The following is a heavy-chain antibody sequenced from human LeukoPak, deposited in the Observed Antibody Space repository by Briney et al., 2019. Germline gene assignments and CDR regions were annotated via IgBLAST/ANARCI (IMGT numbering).Heavy chain of an antibody. D-gene: IGHD4-17*01. CDR2: IIPIFGTA. CDR3: ARGDYGDYGRAFDI. J-gene: IGHJ3*02. CDR1: GGTFSSYA. Sequence: SVKVSCKASGGTFSSYAISWVRQAPGQGLEWMGGIIPIFGTANYAQKFQGRVTITADKSTSTAYMELSSLRSEDTAVYYCARGDYGDYGRAFDIWGQGAMVTVSS. V-gene: IGHV1-69*06.